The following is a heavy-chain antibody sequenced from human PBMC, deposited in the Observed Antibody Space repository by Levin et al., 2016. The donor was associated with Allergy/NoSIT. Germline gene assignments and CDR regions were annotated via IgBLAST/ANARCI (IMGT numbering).Heavy chain of an antibody. CDR2: INQDGSER. V-gene: IGHV3-7*03. D-gene: IGHD2-8*01. Sequence: WIRQPPGKGLEWVASINQDGSERYHVDSVKGRFAISRDNAQNSLYLQMNSLRAEDTAVYFCARVGYLYTQNNRVEYYYYNMDVWGKGTTVTVSS. CDR3: ARVGYLYTQNNRVEYYYYNMDV. J-gene: IGHJ6*03.